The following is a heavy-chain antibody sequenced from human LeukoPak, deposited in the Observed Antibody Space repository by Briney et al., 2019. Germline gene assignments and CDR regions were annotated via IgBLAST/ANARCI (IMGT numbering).Heavy chain of an antibody. J-gene: IGHJ4*02. Sequence: GESPKISCKGSGYSFTSYWISWVRQMPGEGLEWMGRIDPSDSYTNYSPSFQGHVTISADKSISTAYLQWSSLKASDTAMDYCARSDGYDLPDYWGQGTLVTVSS. CDR3: ARSDGYDLPDY. CDR1: GYSFTSYW. CDR2: IDPSDSYT. V-gene: IGHV5-10-1*01. D-gene: IGHD5-12*01.